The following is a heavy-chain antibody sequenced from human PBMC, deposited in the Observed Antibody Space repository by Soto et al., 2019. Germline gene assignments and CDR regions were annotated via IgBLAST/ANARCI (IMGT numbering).Heavy chain of an antibody. J-gene: IGHJ5*02. Sequence: ASVKVSCKASGYTFTSYGISWVRQAPGQGLEWMGWISAYNGNTNYAQKLQGRVTMTTDTSTSTAYMELRSLRSDDTAVYYCARTFDSSGYYYVRYNWFDPCGQGTLVTVSS. D-gene: IGHD3-22*01. CDR1: GYTFTSYG. CDR3: ARTFDSSGYYYVRYNWFDP. CDR2: ISAYNGNT. V-gene: IGHV1-18*01.